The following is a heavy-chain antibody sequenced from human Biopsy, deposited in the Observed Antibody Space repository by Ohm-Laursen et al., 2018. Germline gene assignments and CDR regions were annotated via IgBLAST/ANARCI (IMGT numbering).Heavy chain of an antibody. CDR3: ASAGYNPDWNFDL. V-gene: IGHV4-34*01. J-gene: IGHJ2*01. CDR1: GESFSGYY. Sequence: TLSLTSAVYGESFSGYYWTWIRQPPGKGLEWIGEINHSGSTDYNPSLKSRVTISVDTSKNQFSLRMSSLTAADTAVYYCASAGYNPDWNFDLWGRGTRVTVSS. CDR2: INHSGST. D-gene: IGHD5-24*01.